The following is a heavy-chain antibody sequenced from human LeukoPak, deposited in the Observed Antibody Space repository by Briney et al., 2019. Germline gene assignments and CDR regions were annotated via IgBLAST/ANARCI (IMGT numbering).Heavy chain of an antibody. CDR2: INPNTGGT. CDR1: GYTFTGYY. CDR3: ARDRGAAAGLRVDY. J-gene: IGHJ4*02. V-gene: IGHV1-2*02. D-gene: IGHD6-13*01. Sequence: ASVKVSCKASGYTFTGYYIQWVRQAPGQGLEWMGWINPNTGGTKYAQKFQGRVTMTRDTPLSTAYMELSRLRSDDTAVYFGARDRGAAAGLRVDYWGQGTLVTVSS.